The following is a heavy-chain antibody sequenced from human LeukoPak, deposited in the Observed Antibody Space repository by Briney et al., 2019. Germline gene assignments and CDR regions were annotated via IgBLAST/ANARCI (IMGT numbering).Heavy chain of an antibody. CDR1: GFTFRSYA. V-gene: IGHV3-23*01. Sequence: GGSLRLSCAASGFTFRSYAMNWVRQAPGKGLEWVSVISGSGSSTYYADSVKGRFTISRDNSKNTLYLQMNSLRAEDTAVYYCATSFGPVIAAAGTGADWGQGTLVTVSS. CDR2: ISGSGSST. CDR3: ATSFGPVIAAAGTGAD. J-gene: IGHJ4*02. D-gene: IGHD6-13*01.